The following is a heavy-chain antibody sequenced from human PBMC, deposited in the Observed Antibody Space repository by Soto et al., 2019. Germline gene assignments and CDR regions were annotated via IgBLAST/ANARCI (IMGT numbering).Heavy chain of an antibody. J-gene: IGHJ4*02. V-gene: IGHV4-38-2*01. Sequence: SETLSLTCVVSGYSIKRGYYWGWIRQPPGKGLEYIGSVYHSGGTFYNPSLKSRVTISADTSKNLSSLMLSSVTAADTAVYFCAGTDSYTSGLDYWGQGTLVTSPQ. CDR2: VYHSGGT. D-gene: IGHD6-19*01. CDR3: AGTDSYTSGLDY. CDR1: GYSIKRGYY.